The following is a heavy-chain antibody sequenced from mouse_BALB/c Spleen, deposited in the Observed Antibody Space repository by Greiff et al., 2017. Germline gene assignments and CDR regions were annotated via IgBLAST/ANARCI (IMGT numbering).Heavy chain of an antibody. CDR3: ARYNTTVVARAMDY. V-gene: IGHV5-9*03. J-gene: IGHJ4*01. D-gene: IGHD1-1*01. CDR2: ISSGGGNT. Sequence: EVQLVESGGGLVKPGGSLKLSCAASGFTFSSYTMSWVRQTPAKRLEWVATISSGGGNTYYPDSVKGRFTISRDNAKNNLYLQMSSLRSEDTALYYCARYNTTVVARAMDYWGQGTSVTVSS. CDR1: GFTFSSYT.